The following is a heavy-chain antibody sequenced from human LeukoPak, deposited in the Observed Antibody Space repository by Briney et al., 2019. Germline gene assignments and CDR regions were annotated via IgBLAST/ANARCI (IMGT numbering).Heavy chain of an antibody. Sequence: PSETLSLTCTVSGGSISSYYWSWIRQPPGKGLEWIGYIYYSGSTNYNPSLKSRVTISVDTSKNQFSLKLSSVTAADTAVYYCARAANWGNLIDGMDVWGQGTTVTVSS. CDR1: GGSISSYY. CDR2: IYYSGST. CDR3: ARAANWGNLIDGMDV. V-gene: IGHV4-59*01. D-gene: IGHD7-27*01. J-gene: IGHJ6*02.